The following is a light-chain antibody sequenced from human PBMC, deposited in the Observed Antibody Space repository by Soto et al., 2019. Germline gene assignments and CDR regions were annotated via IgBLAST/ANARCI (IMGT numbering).Light chain of an antibody. Sequence: ESVMTQSPATLSLSPGERATLSCRTSQSVDNYLVWYQQKPGQAPRLLIHDVSKRATGIPDRFSGSGSGTAFTLTISSLEPEDFAVYYCQQRSNWPPIFTFGPGTRVDVK. CDR3: QQRSNWPPIFT. J-gene: IGKJ3*01. V-gene: IGKV3-11*01. CDR2: DVS. CDR1: QSVDNY.